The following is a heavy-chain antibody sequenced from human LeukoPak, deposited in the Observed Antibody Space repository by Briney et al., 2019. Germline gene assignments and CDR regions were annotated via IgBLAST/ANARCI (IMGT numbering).Heavy chain of an antibody. Sequence: GGSLRLSCAASGFTFSSYAMSWVRQAPGKGLEWVSAISGSGGSTYYADSVKGRFTISRDNSKNTLYLQMNSLRAEDTAVYYXXXXVAMVFHDAFDIWGQGTMVTVSS. CDR3: XXXVAMVFHDAFDI. CDR2: ISGSGGST. D-gene: IGHD5-18*01. V-gene: IGHV3-23*01. CDR1: GFTFSSYA. J-gene: IGHJ3*02.